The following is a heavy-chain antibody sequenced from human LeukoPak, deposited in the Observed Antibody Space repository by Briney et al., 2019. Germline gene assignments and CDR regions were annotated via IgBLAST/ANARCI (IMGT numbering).Heavy chain of an antibody. CDR2: INHSGST. Sequence: PSETLSLTCAVYGGSFSGYYWSWIRQTPGKGLEWIGEINHSGSTNYNPSLKSRVTISVDTSKNQFSLKLSSVTAADTAVYYCARVTYCSSTSCPTWPYYYYGMDVWGQGTTVTVSS. J-gene: IGHJ6*02. CDR3: ARVTYCSSTSCPTWPYYYYGMDV. CDR1: GGSFSGYY. V-gene: IGHV4-34*01. D-gene: IGHD2-2*01.